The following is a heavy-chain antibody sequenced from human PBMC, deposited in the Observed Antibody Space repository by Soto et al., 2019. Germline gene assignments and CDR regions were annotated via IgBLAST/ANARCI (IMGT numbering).Heavy chain of an antibody. J-gene: IGHJ4*02. CDR3: ARGWVDGDYDLRPFFDY. CDR2: IIPILGIA. D-gene: IGHD4-17*01. CDR1: GGTFSRYN. V-gene: IGHV1-69*02. Sequence: QVQLVQSGAEVKKPGSSVKVSCKASGGTFSRYNISWVRQAPGQGLEWMGRIIPILGIANYAQKFQGRVTITADKSTSTAYMELSSLRSEDTAVYYCARGWVDGDYDLRPFFDYWGQGTLVTVSS.